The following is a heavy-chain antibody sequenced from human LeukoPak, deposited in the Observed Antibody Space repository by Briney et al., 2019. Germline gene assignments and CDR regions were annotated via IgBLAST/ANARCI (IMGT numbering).Heavy chain of an antibody. V-gene: IGHV3-7*03. D-gene: IGHD5-18*01. CDR3: ARVRYSYGPNFDY. Sequence: GGSLRLSCAASGFIFSSYWMSWVRQALGKGLEWVANIIQDGSEKYYVDSVKGRFTISRDNAKNSLYLQMNSLRAEDTAVYYCARVRYSYGPNFDYWGQGTLVTVSS. CDR2: IIQDGSEK. CDR1: GFIFSSYW. J-gene: IGHJ4*02.